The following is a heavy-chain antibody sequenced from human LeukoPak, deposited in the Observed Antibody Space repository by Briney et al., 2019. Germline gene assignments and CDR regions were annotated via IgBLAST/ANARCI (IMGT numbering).Heavy chain of an antibody. CDR1: GFTFSSYA. Sequence: QTGGSLRLSCTASGFTFSSYAVSWVRQAPGKGLEWVSGVSGSGGSTYYADSVKGRFTISRDNSKSTLYLQMNSLRAEDTAVYYCAKDALATPTRYFQHWGQGTLVTVSS. CDR3: AKDALATPTRYFQH. J-gene: IGHJ1*01. CDR2: VSGSGGST. D-gene: IGHD5-12*01. V-gene: IGHV3-23*01.